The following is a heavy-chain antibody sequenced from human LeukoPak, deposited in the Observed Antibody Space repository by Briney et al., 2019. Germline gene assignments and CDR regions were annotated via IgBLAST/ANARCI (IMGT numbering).Heavy chain of an antibody. CDR1: GGSISSSGYY. J-gene: IGHJ4*02. CDR3: ARAIPAAIMCLDY. Sequence: SETLSLTCTVSGGSISSSGYYWGWIRQPPGKGLEWIGSIYYSGSTYYNPSLKSRVTISVDTSKNQFSLKLSSVTAADTAVYYCARAIPAAIMCLDYWGQGTLVTVSS. V-gene: IGHV4-39*07. CDR2: IYYSGST. D-gene: IGHD2-2*02.